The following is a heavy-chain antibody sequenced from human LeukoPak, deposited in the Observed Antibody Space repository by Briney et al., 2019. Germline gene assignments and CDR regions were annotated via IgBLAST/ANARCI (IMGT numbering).Heavy chain of an antibody. CDR1: GFAFIDYY. Sequence: VGSLRLSCAASGFAFIDYYMSWIRQAPGRGLQWVSYISSSGSPISSAYSVKGRSTIYRDNTKNSLYLQINSLGAEDTAVYYCARHQHYGMDVWGQGTTVTVSS. J-gene: IGHJ6*02. CDR2: ISSSGSPI. V-gene: IGHV3-11*01. CDR3: ARHQHYGMDV.